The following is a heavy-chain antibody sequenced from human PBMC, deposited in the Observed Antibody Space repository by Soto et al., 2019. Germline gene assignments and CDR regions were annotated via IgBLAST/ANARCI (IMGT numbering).Heavy chain of an antibody. J-gene: IGHJ4*01. Sequence: PGASLRLSCEASGFIFNTAWMTWLRQVPGEWLASVALIKAKIDGLTTHYAESVKGRFSVSRDDSKNMVYLQMSSLKSEDTAVYYCASATPGFGEGEVEYWGQGTQVTVAS. CDR1: GFIFNTAW. D-gene: IGHD2-21*01. CDR3: ASATPGFGEGEVEY. V-gene: IGHV3-15*01. CDR2: IKAKIDGLTT.